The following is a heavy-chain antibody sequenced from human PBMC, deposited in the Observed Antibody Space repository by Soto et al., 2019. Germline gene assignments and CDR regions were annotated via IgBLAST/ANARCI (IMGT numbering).Heavy chain of an antibody. CDR2: ISYDGNYI. CDR3: AKGILSATIGPYAMDV. CDR1: GFDFSSYA. D-gene: IGHD3-16*01. J-gene: IGHJ6*02. V-gene: IGHV3-30*18. Sequence: QVQLVESVGGVVQPGASLRLSCEASGFDFSSYAMHWVRQAPGKGLEWVGVISYDGNYIYYADSVKGRFTISRDNSKNTVYVQVNSLRPEDTAVYYCAKGILSATIGPYAMDVWGQGTPVTVSS.